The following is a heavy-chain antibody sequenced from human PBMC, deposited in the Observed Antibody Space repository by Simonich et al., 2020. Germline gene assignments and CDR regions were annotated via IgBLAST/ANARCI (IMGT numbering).Heavy chain of an antibody. D-gene: IGHD7-27*01. Sequence: QVQLVQSGAEVKKPGASVKVSCKASGYTFTGYYMHWVRQAPGQGLEWMGWIHPNSGGTTYAQKFQGRVTMTRDTSISTAYMELSRLRSDDTAVYYCARGALTGDYYYMDVWGKGTTVTVSS. V-gene: IGHV1-2*02. CDR2: IHPNSGGT. CDR1: GYTFTGYY. CDR3: ARGALTGDYYYMDV. J-gene: IGHJ6*03.